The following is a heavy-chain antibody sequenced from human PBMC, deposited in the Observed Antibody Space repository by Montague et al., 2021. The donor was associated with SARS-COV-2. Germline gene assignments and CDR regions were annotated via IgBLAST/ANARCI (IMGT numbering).Heavy chain of an antibody. CDR2: IYHSGST. V-gene: IGHV4-59*01. D-gene: IGHD3-16*02. CDR3: ARYTRQVRLYVFYYGMDV. CDR1: GGSISSYY. Sequence: ETLSLTCTVDGGSISSYYWGWIRQPPGKGLEWIGYIYHSGSTNYNPSLKSRLTISVDTSKNQFSLKLSSVTAADTAVYYCARYTRQVRLYVFYYGMDVWGQGTTVTVSS. J-gene: IGHJ6*02.